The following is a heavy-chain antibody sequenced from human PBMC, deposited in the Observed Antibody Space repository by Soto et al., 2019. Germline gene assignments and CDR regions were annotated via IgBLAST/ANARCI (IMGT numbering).Heavy chain of an antibody. V-gene: IGHV1-18*04. CDR3: ARDRYYYGSGSYYISWFDP. J-gene: IGHJ5*02. Sequence: ASVKVSCKTSGYTFTTYGVSWLRRAPGQGLEWMGWISAYNGNTNYAQKLQGRVTMTTDTSTSTAYMELRGLRSDDTAVCYCARDRYYYGSGSYYISWFDPWGQGTLVTVSS. CDR1: GYTFTTYG. D-gene: IGHD3-10*01. CDR2: ISAYNGNT.